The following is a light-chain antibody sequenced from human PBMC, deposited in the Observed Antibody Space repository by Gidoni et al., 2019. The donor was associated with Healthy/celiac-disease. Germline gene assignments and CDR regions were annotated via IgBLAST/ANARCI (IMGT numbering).Light chain of an antibody. CDR2: DAS. CDR1: QDISNY. V-gene: IGKV1-33*01. CDR3: QQYDNLLYT. J-gene: IGKJ2*01. Sequence: DIQMTQSPSSLSASVRDRVTITCQASQDISNYLNWDQQKPGKAPKLLIYDASNLETGVPSKFSGSGSGTNFTFTISSLQPEDIATYYCQQYDNLLYTFXXXTKLEIK.